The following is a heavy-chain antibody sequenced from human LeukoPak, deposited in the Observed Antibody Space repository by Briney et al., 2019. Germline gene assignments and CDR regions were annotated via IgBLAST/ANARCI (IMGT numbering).Heavy chain of an antibody. Sequence: SETLSLTCTVSGYSINSGFYWGWIRQPPGKGLEWIGSIYYSGSTYYNPSLKSRVTISVDTSKNQFSLKLSSVTAADTAVYYCAREAGAVAGDFDYWGQGTLVTVSS. CDR3: AREAGAVAGDFDY. CDR1: GYSINSGFY. CDR2: IYYSGST. V-gene: IGHV4-38-2*02. D-gene: IGHD6-19*01. J-gene: IGHJ4*02.